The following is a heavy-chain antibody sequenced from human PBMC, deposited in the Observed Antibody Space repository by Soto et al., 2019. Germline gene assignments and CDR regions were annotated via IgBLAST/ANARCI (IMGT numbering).Heavy chain of an antibody. CDR1: GSSIIGYY. CDR3: ARGVGGSGLNWFDP. V-gene: IGHV4-59*12. D-gene: IGHD6-19*01. J-gene: IGHJ5*02. Sequence: SETLSLTCTFSGSSIIGYYRTWIRQSPERGLEWIGYIHYSGSANYNPSLNSRLTMSVDRSKSQFSMKLAPVTAADTAVYYCARGVGGSGLNWFDPWGQGTLVTVSS. CDR2: IHYSGSA.